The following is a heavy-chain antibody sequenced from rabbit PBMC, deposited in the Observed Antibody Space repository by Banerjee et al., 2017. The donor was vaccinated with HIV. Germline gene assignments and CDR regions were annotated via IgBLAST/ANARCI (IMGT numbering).Heavy chain of an antibody. CDR3: ARGRVYSYDDYGDAGGAFDP. J-gene: IGHJ2*01. Sequence: QEQLEESGGDLVKPGASLTLSCTASGFSFSNGYVMCWVRQAPGKGLEWIGCINTSSGNTVYASWAKGRFTISKTSSTTVTLQMTSLTAADTATYFCARGRVYSYDDYGDAGGAFDPWGPGTLVTVS. D-gene: IGHD2-1*01. CDR2: INTSSGNT. V-gene: IGHV1S45*01. CDR1: GFSFSNGYV.